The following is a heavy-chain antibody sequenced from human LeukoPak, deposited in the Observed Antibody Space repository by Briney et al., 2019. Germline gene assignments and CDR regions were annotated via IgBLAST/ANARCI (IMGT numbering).Heavy chain of an antibody. V-gene: IGHV3-74*01. Sequence: GGSLRLSCAASGFTLSSYQIHWVRQAPGKGLVWVSRIKIDGSSTTYADSVKGRFTISRDNAKNTLYLQMNSLRAEDTAVYYCARTALGTRGTFDIWGQGTMVTVSS. CDR3: ARTALGTRGTFDI. D-gene: IGHD1-1*01. CDR2: IKIDGSST. CDR1: GFTLSSYQ. J-gene: IGHJ3*02.